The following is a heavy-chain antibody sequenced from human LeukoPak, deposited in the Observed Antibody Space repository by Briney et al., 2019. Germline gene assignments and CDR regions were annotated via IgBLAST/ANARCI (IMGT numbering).Heavy chain of an antibody. Sequence: ASVKVSCKASGYTFTGYYMRWVRQAPGQGLEWMGRINPNSGGTNYAQKFQGRVTMTRDTSISTAYMELSRLRSDDTAVYYCARDRLGSGWSRVDYWGQGTLVTVS. CDR1: GYTFTGYY. V-gene: IGHV1-2*06. CDR3: ARDRLGSGWSRVDY. D-gene: IGHD6-19*01. CDR2: INPNSGGT. J-gene: IGHJ4*02.